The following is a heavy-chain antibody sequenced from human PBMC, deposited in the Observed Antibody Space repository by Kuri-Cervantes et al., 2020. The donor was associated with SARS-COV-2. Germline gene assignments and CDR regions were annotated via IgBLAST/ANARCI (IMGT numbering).Heavy chain of an antibody. CDR2: INPSGGST. V-gene: IGHV1-46*01. CDR1: GYTFTSYY. Sequence: ASVKVSCKASGYTFTSYYMHWVRQAPGQGLEWMGIINPSGGSTSYAQKFQGRVTMTRDMSISTAYMELSRLRSDDTAVYYCTRALNDFRSGYYSSWYFDLWGRGTLVTVSS. D-gene: IGHD3-3*01. J-gene: IGHJ2*01. CDR3: TRALNDFRSGYYSSWYFDL.